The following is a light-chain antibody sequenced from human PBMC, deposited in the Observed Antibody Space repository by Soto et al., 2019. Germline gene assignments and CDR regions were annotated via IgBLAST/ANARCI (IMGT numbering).Light chain of an antibody. CDR1: QGISSF. Sequence: DIQLTQSPSFLSASVGDRVTITCRASQGISSFLAWYQQQPGKAPNLLISGASTLRTGVPSRFSGGGSGTEFTLTISSLQPEDFATYYCQHLNTYPLTFGGGTKVEI. CDR3: QHLNTYPLT. V-gene: IGKV1-9*01. J-gene: IGKJ4*01. CDR2: GAS.